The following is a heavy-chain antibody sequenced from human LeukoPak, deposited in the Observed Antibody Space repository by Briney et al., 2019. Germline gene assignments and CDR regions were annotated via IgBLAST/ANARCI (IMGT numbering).Heavy chain of an antibody. CDR2: ISGSGGST. V-gene: IGHV3-23*01. CDR3: ARGGSGCFDL. D-gene: IGHD1-26*01. CDR1: GFTFSNCP. J-gene: IGHJ3*01. Sequence: PGGSLRLSCAASGFTFSNCPMTWVRQAPGKGLEWVSSISGSGGSTYYADSAKGRFTISRDNAKNTVDLQMNSLRAEDTAVYYCARGGSGCFDLWGQGTLVTVSS.